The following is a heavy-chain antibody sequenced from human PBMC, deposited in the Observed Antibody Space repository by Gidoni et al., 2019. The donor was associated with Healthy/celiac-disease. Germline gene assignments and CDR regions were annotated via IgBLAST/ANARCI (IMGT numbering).Heavy chain of an antibody. Sequence: EVQLVESGGGLVQPGGSLRLSCAASGFTVSSNYMSWVRQAPGTGLEWVSVIYSGGSTYYADSVDGRFTISRHNSKNTLYLQMNSLRAEDTAVYYCAREGLYSGYDYWGQGTLVTVSS. CDR3: AREGLYSGYDY. CDR2: IYSGGST. V-gene: IGHV3-53*04. CDR1: GFTVSSNY. J-gene: IGHJ4*02. D-gene: IGHD5-12*01.